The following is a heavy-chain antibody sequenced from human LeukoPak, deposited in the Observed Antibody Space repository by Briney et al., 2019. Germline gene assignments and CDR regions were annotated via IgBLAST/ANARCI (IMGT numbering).Heavy chain of an antibody. CDR1: GYTFTSYG. CDR3: ARVPGGSGSQLLNWFDP. CDR2: ISAYNGNT. Sequence: ASVKVSCKASGYTFTSYGISWVRQAPGQGLEWMGWISAYNGNTNYAQKLQGRVTMTTDTSTSTAYMELRSLRSDDTAVYYCARVPGGSGSQLLNWFDPWGQGTLVTVSS. V-gene: IGHV1-18*01. J-gene: IGHJ5*02. D-gene: IGHD3-10*01.